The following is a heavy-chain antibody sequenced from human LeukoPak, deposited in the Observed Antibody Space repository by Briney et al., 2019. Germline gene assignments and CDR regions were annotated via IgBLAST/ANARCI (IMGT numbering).Heavy chain of an antibody. J-gene: IGHJ4*02. CDR2: ISSSSSYI. CDR3: ARSFPPGYFDY. Sequence: GGSLRLSCAASGFTFSSYSMNWVRQAPGKGLEWVSSISSSSSYIYYADSVKGRFTISRDNAKSSLYLQMNSLRAEDTAVYYCARSFPPGYFDYWGQGTLVTVSS. CDR1: GFTFSSYS. D-gene: IGHD3-16*01. V-gene: IGHV3-21*01.